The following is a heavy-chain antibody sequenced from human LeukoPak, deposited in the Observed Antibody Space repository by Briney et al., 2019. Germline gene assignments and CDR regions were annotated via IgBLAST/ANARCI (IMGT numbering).Heavy chain of an antibody. J-gene: IGHJ3*02. CDR3: ARGGSSWDFAFDI. Sequence: GGSLRLSCAASRFIFSSYAMHWVRQAPGKGLEWVAVLSYDGSDKYYADSVKGRFTISRDNSRNTLYLQMNSLRTEDTAMDYCARGGSSWDFAFDIWGQGTMVTVSS. CDR2: LSYDGSDK. D-gene: IGHD6-13*01. CDR1: RFIFSSYA. V-gene: IGHV3-30*04.